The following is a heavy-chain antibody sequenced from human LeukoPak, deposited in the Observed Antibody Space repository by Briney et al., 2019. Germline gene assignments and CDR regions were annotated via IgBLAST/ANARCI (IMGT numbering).Heavy chain of an antibody. CDR1: GGSITTYY. J-gene: IGHJ5*02. CDR2: IYYSGSS. CDR3: ATLDITYSSGWYFRS. V-gene: IGHV4-59*01. D-gene: IGHD6-19*01. Sequence: SETLSLTCTVSGGSITTYYWSWIRQTPGKGLEWIGKIYYSGSSDYSPSLKSRVTMSADTSKNQFSLKLTSVTAADTAVYYCATLDITYSSGWYFRSWGQGTLVIVSS.